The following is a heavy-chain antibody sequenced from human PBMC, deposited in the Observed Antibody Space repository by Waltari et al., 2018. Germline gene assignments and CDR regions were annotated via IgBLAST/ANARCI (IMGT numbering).Heavy chain of an antibody. CDR3: AREFWGREGATGRGGY. CDR1: GFTFSSYS. Sequence: EVQLVESGGGLVQPGGSLRLSCAASGFTFSSYSMNWVRQAPGKGLEWVVYISSSRSTIYYADSVKGRFTISRDNAKNSLYLQMNSLRAEDTAVYYCAREFWGREGATGRGGYWGQGTLVTVSS. V-gene: IGHV3-48*01. J-gene: IGHJ4*02. CDR2: ISSSRSTI. D-gene: IGHD1-26*01.